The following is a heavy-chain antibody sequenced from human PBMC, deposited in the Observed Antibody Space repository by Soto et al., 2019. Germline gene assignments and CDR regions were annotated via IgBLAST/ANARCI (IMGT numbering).Heavy chain of an antibody. Sequence: PGGSLRLSCKGSGYSFTSYWIGWVRQMPGKGLEWMGIIYPGDSDTRYSPSFQGQVTISADKSISTAYLQWSSLKASDTAMYYCARTSAAGKYYYGMDVWGQGTTVTVSS. CDR3: ARTSAAGKYYYGMDV. D-gene: IGHD6-13*01. CDR2: IYPGDSDT. V-gene: IGHV5-51*01. CDR1: GYSFTSYW. J-gene: IGHJ6*02.